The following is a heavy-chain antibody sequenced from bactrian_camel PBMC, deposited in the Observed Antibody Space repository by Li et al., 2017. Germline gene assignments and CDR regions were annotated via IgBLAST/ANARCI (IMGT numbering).Heavy chain of an antibody. J-gene: IGHJ4*01. Sequence: HVQLVESGGGLVQPGGSLRLSCVASGFTLSNYWMCWVRQAPGKGLEWVSRIIHDGDTTSYADSVKGRFTISRDNAKNTLYLKLNSLRTEDTAMYYCAVATTTYSPVFGQGTQVTVS. CDR2: IIHDGDTT. CDR1: GFTLSNYW. V-gene: IGHV3S1*01. D-gene: IGHD5*01.